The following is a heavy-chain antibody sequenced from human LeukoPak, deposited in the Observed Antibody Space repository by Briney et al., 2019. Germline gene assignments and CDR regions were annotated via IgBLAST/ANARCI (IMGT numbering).Heavy chain of an antibody. CDR2: ISSSSTSI. CDR1: GFTFSSYS. V-gene: IGHV3-48*02. Sequence: GGSLRLSCAASGFTFSSYSMNWVRQAPGQGLEWVSYISSSSTSISYADSVKGRFTISRDNAKNSLFLQMNSLRDEDTAVYFCARDQGGDYGDYFDYWGQGTLVTVSS. J-gene: IGHJ4*02. D-gene: IGHD4-17*01. CDR3: ARDQGGDYGDYFDY.